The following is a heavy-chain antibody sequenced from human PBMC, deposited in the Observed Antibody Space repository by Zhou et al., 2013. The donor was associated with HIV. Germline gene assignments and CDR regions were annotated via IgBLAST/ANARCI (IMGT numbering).Heavy chain of an antibody. Sequence: QVQLVQSGAEVKKPGASVTLSCKASGYAFSRFYIHWVRQAPGQGLEWMGDIIPIFAATNYAQKFQGRVTITRNTSINTAYMELSSLRSEDTGVYYCARHRRYGDNSYAFDIWAKGQWSPSLQ. J-gene: IGHJ3*02. V-gene: IGHV1-46*01. CDR1: GYAFSRFY. D-gene: IGHD2-21*01. CDR2: IIPIFAAT. CDR3: ARHRRYGDNSYAFDI.